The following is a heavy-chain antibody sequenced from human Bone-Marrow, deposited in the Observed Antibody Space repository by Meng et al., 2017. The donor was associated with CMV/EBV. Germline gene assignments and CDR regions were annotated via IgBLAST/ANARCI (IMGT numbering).Heavy chain of an antibody. J-gene: IGHJ6*01. CDR2: IIPILGIA. V-gene: IGHV1-69*10. CDR1: GGTFSSYA. D-gene: IGHD3-22*01. CDR3: AREGYYYDSSGYYVTYYYYGMDV. Sequence: SVKVSCKASGGTFSSYAISWVRQAPGQGREWMGGIIPILGIANYAQKFQGRVTITADKSTSTAYMELSSLRSEDTAVYYCAREGYYYDSSGYYVTYYYYGMDVWGQGTTVTVSS.